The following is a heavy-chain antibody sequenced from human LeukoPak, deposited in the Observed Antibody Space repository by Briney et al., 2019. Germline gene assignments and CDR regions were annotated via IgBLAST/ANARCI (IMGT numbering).Heavy chain of an antibody. Sequence: SSETLSLTCTVSGGSISSYYWSWIRQPPGKGLEWIGYTYYSGSTNYNPSLKSRVTISVDTSKNQFSLKLSSVTAADTAVYYCARDRAAAAGIDYWGQGTLVTVSS. J-gene: IGHJ4*02. CDR3: ARDRAAAAGIDY. V-gene: IGHV4-59*01. CDR1: GGSISSYY. D-gene: IGHD6-13*01. CDR2: TYYSGST.